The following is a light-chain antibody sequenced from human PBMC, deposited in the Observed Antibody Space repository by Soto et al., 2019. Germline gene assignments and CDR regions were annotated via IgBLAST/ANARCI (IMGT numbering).Light chain of an antibody. CDR3: QQSYSTLGT. CDR2: AAS. V-gene: IGKV1-39*01. CDR1: QIISSY. Sequence: DIQMTQSPSSLSASVGDRVTITCRASQIISSYLNWYQQKPGKAPKLLIYAASSLQSGVPSRFSGSGSGTDFTLTISSLQPEDCATYYCQQSYSTLGTFGQGTKVEIK. J-gene: IGKJ1*01.